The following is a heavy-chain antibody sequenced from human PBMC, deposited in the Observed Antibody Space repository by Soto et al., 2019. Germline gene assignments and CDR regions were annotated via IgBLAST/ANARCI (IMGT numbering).Heavy chain of an antibody. J-gene: IGHJ4*02. Sequence: SETLSLTCTVSGGSITTGGYYWSWVRQLPGKGLEWIGHKYYSESTYYNPSLKSRVSISLDTSKNQFSLKLSFVTAADTAMYYCARTKCSGGSCYSWSLDYWGQGTPVTVS. D-gene: IGHD2-15*01. CDR1: GGSITTGGYY. CDR2: KYYSEST. CDR3: ARTKCSGGSCYSWSLDY. V-gene: IGHV4-31*03.